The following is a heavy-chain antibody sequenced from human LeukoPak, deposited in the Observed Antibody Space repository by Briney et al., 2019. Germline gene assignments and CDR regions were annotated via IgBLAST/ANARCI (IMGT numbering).Heavy chain of an antibody. Sequence: SETLSLTCAVYGGSFSGYYWSWIRQPPGKGLEWIGEINHSGSTNYNPPLKSRVTISVDTSKNQFSLKLSSVTAADTAVYYCARDLVLPLFYYYYGMDVWGQGTTVTVSS. V-gene: IGHV4-34*01. CDR2: INHSGST. D-gene: IGHD4/OR15-4a*01. J-gene: IGHJ6*02. CDR3: ARDLVLPLFYYYYGMDV. CDR1: GGSFSGYY.